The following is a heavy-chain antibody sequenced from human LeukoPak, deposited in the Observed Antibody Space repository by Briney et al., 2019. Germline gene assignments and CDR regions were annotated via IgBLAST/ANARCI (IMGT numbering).Heavy chain of an antibody. J-gene: IGHJ4*02. CDR3: ARQDIVATTFFDY. D-gene: IGHD5-12*01. CDR2: ISSSSSYT. CDR1: GFTFSDYY. Sequence: PGGSLRLSCAASGFTFSDYYMSWIRQAPGKGLEWVSYISSSSSYTNYADSVKGRFTISRDNAKNSLYLQMNSLRAEDTAVYYCARQDIVATTFFDYWGQGTLVTVSS. V-gene: IGHV3-11*03.